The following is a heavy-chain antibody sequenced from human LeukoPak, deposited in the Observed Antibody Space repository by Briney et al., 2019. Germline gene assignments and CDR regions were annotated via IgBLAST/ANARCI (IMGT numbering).Heavy chain of an antibody. CDR2: IYHSGTT. CDR3: ARGTSTIVATFSY. J-gene: IGHJ4*02. V-gene: IGHV4-38-2*02. CDR1: GYSISSGYY. D-gene: IGHD5-12*01. Sequence: SETLSLTCTVSGYSISSGYYWGWIRQPPGKGLGWIGSIYHSGTTYYNPSLKSRVTTSVDTSKNQFSLRLSSVTAADTAVYYCARGTSTIVATFSYWGQGTLVTVSS.